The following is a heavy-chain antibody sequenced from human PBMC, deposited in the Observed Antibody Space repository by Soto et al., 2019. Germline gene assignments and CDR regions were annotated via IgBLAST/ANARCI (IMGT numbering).Heavy chain of an antibody. J-gene: IGHJ4*02. CDR1: GYTFTSYA. D-gene: IGHD2-15*01. V-gene: IGHV1-3*01. CDR2: INAGNGNT. Sequence: ASVKVSCKASGYTFTSYAMHWVRQAPGQRLERMRWINAGNGNTKYSQKIQGRVTITRDTSASTAYMELSSLRSEDTAVYYCGRTLGYCSGGSWYLMRSADYWGQGTLVTVSS. CDR3: GRTLGYCSGGSWYLMRSADY.